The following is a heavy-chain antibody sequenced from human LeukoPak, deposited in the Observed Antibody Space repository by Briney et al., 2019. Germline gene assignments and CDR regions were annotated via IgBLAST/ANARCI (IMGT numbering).Heavy chain of an antibody. V-gene: IGHV3-9*01. CDR3: AKDTSPFIVGVKGLDY. D-gene: IGHD1-26*01. J-gene: IGHJ4*02. CDR2: ISWNSGSI. Sequence: GGSLRLSCAASGFTFDDYAMHWVRQAPGKGLEWVSGISWNSGSIGYADSVKGRFTISRDNAKNSLYLQMNSLRAEDTALYYCAKDTSPFIVGVKGLDYWGQGTLVTVSS. CDR1: GFTFDDYA.